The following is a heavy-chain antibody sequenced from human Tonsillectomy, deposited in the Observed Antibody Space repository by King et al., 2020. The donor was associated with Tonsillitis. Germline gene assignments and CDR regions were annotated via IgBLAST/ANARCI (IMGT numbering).Heavy chain of an antibody. CDR1: GVIFSTFG. Sequence: EVQLVESGGGLVQPGGSLRLSCAASGVIFSTFGMICVRLPPGKGLAWWANIEKDGSRKYYVDSVKGRFTISRDNAKNSLYLQRNSLRASDTAVYYCARDRTYYDSSSYYDAFDIWGQGTMVTVSS. D-gene: IGHD3-22*01. CDR2: IEKDGSRK. J-gene: IGHJ3*02. CDR3: ARDRTYYDSSSYYDAFDI. V-gene: IGHV3-7*03.